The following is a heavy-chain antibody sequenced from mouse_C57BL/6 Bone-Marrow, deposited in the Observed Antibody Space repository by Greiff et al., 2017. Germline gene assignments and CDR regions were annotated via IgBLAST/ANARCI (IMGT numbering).Heavy chain of an antibody. D-gene: IGHD2-3*01. J-gene: IGHJ3*01. V-gene: IGHV1-15*01. CDR1: GYTFTDYE. Sequence: QLQQSGAELVRPGASVTLSCKASGYTFTDYEMHWVKQTPVHGLEWIGAIDPETGGTAYNQKFKGKAILTADKSSSTAYMELRSLTSEDSAVYYCTDEVYDSFAYWGQGTLVTVSA. CDR2: IDPETGGT. CDR3: TDEVYDSFAY.